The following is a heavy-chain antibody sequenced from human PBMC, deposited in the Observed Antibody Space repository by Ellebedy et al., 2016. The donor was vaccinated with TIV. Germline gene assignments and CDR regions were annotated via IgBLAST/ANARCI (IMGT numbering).Heavy chain of an antibody. CDR2: IKKDGSEK. CDR3: AIDAYSRSLY. J-gene: IGHJ4*02. D-gene: IGHD6-6*01. Sequence: GGSLRLXCAASGLTLSSYWMGWVRQAPGKGLEWVANIKKDGSEKNYVDSVKGRFTISRDNAKYSLYLQMNSLRDEDTAVYYCAIDAYSRSLYWGQGTLVTVSS. V-gene: IGHV3-7*01. CDR1: GLTLSSYW.